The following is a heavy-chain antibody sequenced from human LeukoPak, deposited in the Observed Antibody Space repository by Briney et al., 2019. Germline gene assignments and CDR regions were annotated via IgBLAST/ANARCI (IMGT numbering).Heavy chain of an antibody. CDR2: ISYSGST. CDR3: AGDYYGSGIDY. J-gene: IGHJ4*02. V-gene: IGHV4-61*01. CDR1: GGSANSGSYY. D-gene: IGHD3-10*01. Sequence: PSETLSLTCTVSGGSANSGSYYWSSTRHPPRKGLEWIGYISYSGSTNYNPSLKSRVTISVDTSKNQSPLKLSSVTAADTAVYYCAGDYYGSGIDYWGQGTLVTVSS.